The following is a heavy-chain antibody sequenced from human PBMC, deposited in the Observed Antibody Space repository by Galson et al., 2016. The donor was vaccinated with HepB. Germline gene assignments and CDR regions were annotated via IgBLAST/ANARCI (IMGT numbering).Heavy chain of an antibody. V-gene: IGHV2-5*01. J-gene: IGHJ4*02. CDR3: AHRRTSADYGSGKDHYFDY. D-gene: IGHD3-10*01. CDR2: IYWNDDK. CDR1: GFSLSSSGVG. Sequence: LVKPTQTLTLTCTFSGFSLSSSGVGVGWIRQSPGKALEWLALIYWNDDKRYSPSLKSRLTITKDTSKNQVVLTLTNMDPVDTATYYCAHRRTSADYGSGKDHYFDYWGQGTLVTVAS.